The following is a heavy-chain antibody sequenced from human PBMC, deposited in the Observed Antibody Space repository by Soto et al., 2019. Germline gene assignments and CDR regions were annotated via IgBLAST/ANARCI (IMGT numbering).Heavy chain of an antibody. Sequence: SETLSLTCTVSGGSISGYYWSWIRPSPGKGLEYIGDIYYRGSTNYNSSLKSRVTMSVDTSRHQFPLKMNSVTAADTAVYYSARQQLRTFFYALDVWGQGTTVTVSS. CDR1: GGSISGYY. D-gene: IGHD6-13*01. V-gene: IGHV4-59*01. J-gene: IGHJ6*02. CDR3: ARQQLRTFFYALDV. CDR2: IYYRGST.